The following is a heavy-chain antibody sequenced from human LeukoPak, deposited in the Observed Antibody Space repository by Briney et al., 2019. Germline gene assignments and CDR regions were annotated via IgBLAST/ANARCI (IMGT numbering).Heavy chain of an antibody. D-gene: IGHD6-19*01. CDR2: IKQDGSEK. CDR3: AREFWSVAGTEFFDY. J-gene: IGHJ4*02. CDR1: GFTFSSYW. Sequence: GGSLRLSCAASGFTFSSYWMSWVRQAPGKGLEWVANIKQDGSEKYYVDSVKGRFTISGDNSKNTLYLQMNSLRAEDTAVYYCAREFWSVAGTEFFDYWGQGTLVTVSS. V-gene: IGHV3-7*01.